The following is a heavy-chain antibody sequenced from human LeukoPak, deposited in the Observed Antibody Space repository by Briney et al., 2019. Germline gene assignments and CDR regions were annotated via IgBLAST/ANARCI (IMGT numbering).Heavy chain of an antibody. V-gene: IGHV3-7*01. CDR1: GFPFTSHW. CDR2: INSDGSEK. J-gene: IGHJ4*02. CDR3: ASGGGWVFFN. Sequence: PRGSLRLSCAASGFPFTSHWLSWFRQSPGRGLEWVAHINSDGSEKNYVDSVKGRFTISRDNARNSQFLQMNSLRAEDTAVYYCASGGGWVFFNWGQGTLVTVSS. D-gene: IGHD6-19*01.